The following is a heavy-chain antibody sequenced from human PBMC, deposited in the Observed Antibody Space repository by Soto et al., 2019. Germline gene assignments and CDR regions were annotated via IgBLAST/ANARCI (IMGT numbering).Heavy chain of an antibody. J-gene: IGHJ6*02. CDR1: GYTFTSYG. V-gene: IGHV1-3*01. D-gene: IGHD5-12*01. CDR3: ARKGYIGNFAMDV. Sequence: ASVKVSCKASGYTFTSYGIHWVRQAPGQRLEWMGWINAANGDTKYSPKFQGRVTITRDTSASTAYMELSSLRSDDTAVYYCARKGYIGNFAMDVWGQGTTVTVSS. CDR2: INAANGDT.